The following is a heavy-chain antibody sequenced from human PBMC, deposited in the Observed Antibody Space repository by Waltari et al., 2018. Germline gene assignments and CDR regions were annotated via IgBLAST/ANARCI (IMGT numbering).Heavy chain of an antibody. Sequence: EVRLVESGGGLLHPGGTLRLSCEASGFTFTSHHLNWIRQAPGRGLEWLSSISSTFEIHYADSVKGRLTVSRDNARNSVFLEMSSLRADDTAVYYCVRDLNWGFDSWGQGTLVTVSS. J-gene: IGHJ4*02. V-gene: IGHV3-48*03. CDR2: ISSTFEI. CDR1: GFTFTSHH. CDR3: VRDLNWGFDS. D-gene: IGHD7-27*01.